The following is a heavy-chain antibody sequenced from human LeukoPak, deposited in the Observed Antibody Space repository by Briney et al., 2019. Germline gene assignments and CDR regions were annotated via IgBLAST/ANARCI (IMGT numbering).Heavy chain of an antibody. J-gene: IGHJ3*02. CDR3: AGYASSGRRDAVDI. CDR1: GFTFSSYA. CDR2: ISGSGGST. V-gene: IGHV3-23*01. D-gene: IGHD3-22*01. Sequence: GGSLRLSCAASGFTFSSYAMSWVRQAPGKGLEWVSAISGSGGSTYYADSVKGRFTISRDNAKNSLYLQMNSLRAEDTAVYYCAGYASSGRRDAVDIWGQGTMVTVSS.